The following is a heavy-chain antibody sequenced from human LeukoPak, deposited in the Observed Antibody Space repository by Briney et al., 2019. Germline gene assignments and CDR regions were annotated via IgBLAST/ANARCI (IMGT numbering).Heavy chain of an antibody. CDR2: IRYDGSNK. CDR1: GFTFSSYG. CDR3: AKGYSGYDSHLDY. D-gene: IGHD5-12*01. V-gene: IGHV3-30*02. J-gene: IGHJ4*02. Sequence: GGSLRLSCAASGFTFSSYGMHWVRQAPGKGLEWVAFIRYDGSNKYYADSVKGRFTISRDNSKNTLCLQMNSLRAEDTAVYYCAKGYSGYDSHLDYWGQGTLVTVSS.